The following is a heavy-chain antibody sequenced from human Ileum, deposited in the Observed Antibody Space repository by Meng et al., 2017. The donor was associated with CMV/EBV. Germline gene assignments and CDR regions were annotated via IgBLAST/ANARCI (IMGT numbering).Heavy chain of an antibody. CDR1: GFTFSSYW. V-gene: IGHV3-7*01. CDR3: ARLVDKAVVTVAFDV. CDR2: IKLDGSEK. D-gene: IGHD5-18*01. J-gene: IGHJ3*01. Sequence: GESLKISCAASGFTFSSYWMSWVRQAPGKGLEWVANIKLDGSEKYYVDSVKGRFTISRDNAKNSLYLQMSSLRAEDTAVYYCARLVDKAVVTVAFDVWGQGTMVTVSS.